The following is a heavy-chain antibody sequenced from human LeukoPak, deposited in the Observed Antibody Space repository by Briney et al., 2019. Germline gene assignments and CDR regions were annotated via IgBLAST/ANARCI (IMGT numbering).Heavy chain of an antibody. CDR3: AKTPYRIVVVVAATSALPPNWFDP. V-gene: IGHV3-23*01. D-gene: IGHD2-15*01. Sequence: PGGSLRLSCAASGFTFSSYAMSWVRQAPGKGLEWVSAISGSGGSTYYADSVKGRFTISRDNSKNTLYLQMNSLRAEDTAVYYCAKTPYRIVVVVAATSALPPNWFDPWGQGTLVTVSS. CDR1: GFTFSSYA. J-gene: IGHJ5*02. CDR2: ISGSGGST.